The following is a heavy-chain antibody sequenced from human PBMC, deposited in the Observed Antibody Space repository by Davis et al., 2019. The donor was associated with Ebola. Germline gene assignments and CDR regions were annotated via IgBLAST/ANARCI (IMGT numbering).Heavy chain of an antibody. CDR1: GFTFSGSS. J-gene: IGHJ4*02. Sequence: GESLKISCAASGFTFSGSSMNWVRRAPGKGLEWVSHISVGTGAIEYADSVKGRFTVSRDNSANTLYLQMSSLRPDDTAVYYCAAYYNPRYFWGQGTLVIVSA. V-gene: IGHV3-48*04. D-gene: IGHD3-9*01. CDR2: ISVGTGAI. CDR3: AAYYNPRYF.